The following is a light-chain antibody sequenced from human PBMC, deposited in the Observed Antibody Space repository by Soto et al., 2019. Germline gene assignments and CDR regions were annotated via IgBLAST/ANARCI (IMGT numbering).Light chain of an antibody. CDR3: MQATQLRT. Sequence: DIVMTQTPLSSPVTLVHPASISFSSSQILVHSNGNTYLSWLQQRPGQPPRLLIYQVSNRFSGVPDRFSGSGAGTYFTLEISRVEAEDVGVYYCMQATQLRTFGQGTRLEIK. CDR1: QILVHSNGNTY. V-gene: IGKV2-24*01. J-gene: IGKJ5*01. CDR2: QVS.